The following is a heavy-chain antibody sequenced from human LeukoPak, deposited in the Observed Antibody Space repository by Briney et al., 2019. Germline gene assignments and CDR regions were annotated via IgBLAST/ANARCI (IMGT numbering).Heavy chain of an antibody. CDR2: INHSGST. CDR3: AYSSSWYWIDY. V-gene: IGHV4-34*01. Sequence: PSETLSLTCAVYGGSFSGYYWSWIRQPPGKGLEWIGEINHSGSTNYNPSLKSRVTISVDTSKNQFSLKLSSVTAADTAVYYCAYSSSWYWIDYWGQGTLATVSS. D-gene: IGHD6-13*01. J-gene: IGHJ4*02. CDR1: GGSFSGYY.